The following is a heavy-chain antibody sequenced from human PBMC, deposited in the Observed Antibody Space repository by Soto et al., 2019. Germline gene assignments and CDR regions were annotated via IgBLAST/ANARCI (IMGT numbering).Heavy chain of an antibody. J-gene: IGHJ4*02. CDR1: GFTFSNYG. CDR3: AKEGPITNWYFDY. Sequence: ESAGGVVQPGRSLRLSCTASGFTFSNYGMHWVRQAPGKGLEWVTVISYDGNVAYYADSVKGRFTSSRDNSKNTLYLQMNSLRTEDTAVYYCAKEGPITNWYFDYWGQGTLVTVSS. V-gene: IGHV3-30*18. CDR2: ISYDGNVA. D-gene: IGHD1-1*01.